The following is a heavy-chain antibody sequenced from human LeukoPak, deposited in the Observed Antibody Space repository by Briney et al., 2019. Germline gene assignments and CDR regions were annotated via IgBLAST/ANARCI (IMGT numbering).Heavy chain of an antibody. CDR2: INPNSGGT. D-gene: IGHD6-13*01. Sequence: ASVKVSCKASGYTFTSYGISWVRQAPGQGLEWMGWINPNSGGTNYAQKFQGRVTMTRDTSISTAYMELSRLRSDDTAVYYCAREDRYSSSYDYWGQGTLVTVSS. CDR1: GYTFTSYG. J-gene: IGHJ4*02. V-gene: IGHV1-2*02. CDR3: AREDRYSSSYDY.